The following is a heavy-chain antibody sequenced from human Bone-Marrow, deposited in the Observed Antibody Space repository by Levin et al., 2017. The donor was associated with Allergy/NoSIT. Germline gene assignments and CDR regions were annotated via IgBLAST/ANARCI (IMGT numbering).Heavy chain of an antibody. D-gene: IGHD3-10*01. CDR2: IYASGST. J-gene: IGHJ5*02. CDR3: ARGQTVRGLIT. CDR1: GGSLSVYS. Sequence: SETLSLTCTVSGGSLSVYSWHWIRQPPGKSLEWIGSIYASGSTDYNLSLKSRVTISVDGSRDQFSLKVDSVTAADTAVYYCARGQTVRGLITWGQGTLVTVSS. V-gene: IGHV4-4*09.